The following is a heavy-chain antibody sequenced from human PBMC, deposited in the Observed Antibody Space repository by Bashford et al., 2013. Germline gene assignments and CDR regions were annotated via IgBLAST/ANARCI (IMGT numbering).Heavy chain of an antibody. CDR1: GGAISSGAYY. Sequence: SSETLSLTCTVSGGAISSGAYYWNWIRHHPGKGLEWIGYIHYIGNTYYNPSLKSRVTISLDTSKNQVSLRLSSVTAADTAVYYCAAPLWDCTNGVCYTFTNYYYGMDVWGQGTTVTVSS. CDR2: IHYIGNT. J-gene: IGHJ6*02. D-gene: IGHD2-8*01. V-gene: IGHV4-31*03. CDR3: AAPLWDCTNGVCYTFTNYYYGMDV.